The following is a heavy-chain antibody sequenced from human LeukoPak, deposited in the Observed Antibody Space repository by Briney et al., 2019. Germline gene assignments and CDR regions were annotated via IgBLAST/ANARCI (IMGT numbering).Heavy chain of an antibody. CDR3: ARHPFATPFDH. J-gene: IGHJ4*02. D-gene: IGHD2-15*01. CDR1: GGSISSFY. CDR2: VFHTGDT. Sequence: PSETLSLTCTVSGGSISSFYWSWIRQPPGKGLEWIGYVFHTGDTNSNPSLKSRVTVSLDTSTSQVSLRLTSVTAADTAVYYCARHPFATPFDHWGRGILVTVSS. V-gene: IGHV4-59*08.